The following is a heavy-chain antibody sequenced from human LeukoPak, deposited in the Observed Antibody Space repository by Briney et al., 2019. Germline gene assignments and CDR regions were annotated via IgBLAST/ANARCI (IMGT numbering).Heavy chain of an antibody. CDR2: IYYGGSP. Sequence: SETLSLTCNVSGGSISTTTNSWGWAWIRQRPTKGLEWIGSIYYGGSPYYTSSLKSRVTISVDTSKNQISLKLASLTAADTAVYYCARRPIVGSTGFYFDPWGPGTLVTVSS. CDR1: GGSISTTTNS. D-gene: IGHD1-26*01. CDR3: ARRPIVGSTGFYFDP. J-gene: IGHJ5*02. V-gene: IGHV4-39*01.